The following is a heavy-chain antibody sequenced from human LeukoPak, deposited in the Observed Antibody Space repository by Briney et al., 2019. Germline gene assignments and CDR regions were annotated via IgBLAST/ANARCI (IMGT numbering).Heavy chain of an antibody. D-gene: IGHD3-22*01. V-gene: IGHV3-23*01. CDR1: GFTFSSCG. J-gene: IGHJ3*02. CDR2: ISGSGGST. Sequence: PGGSLRLSCAASGFTFSSCGMHWVRQAPGKGLEWVSAISGSGGSTYYADSVKGRFTISRDNSKNTLYLQMNSLRAEDTAVYYCAKSAYDSSGYYFLADAFDIWGQGTMVTVSS. CDR3: AKSAYDSSGYYFLADAFDI.